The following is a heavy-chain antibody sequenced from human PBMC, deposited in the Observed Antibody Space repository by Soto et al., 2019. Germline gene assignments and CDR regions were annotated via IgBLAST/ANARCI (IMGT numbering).Heavy chain of an antibody. D-gene: IGHD3-22*01. CDR1: GFSLSTSGVG. CDR3: AHRHDTSGYYSFFDY. CDR2: IYWDDDK. V-gene: IGHV2-5*02. J-gene: IGHJ4*02. Sequence: SGPTLVNPTQTLTLTCTFSGFSLSTSGVGVGWIRQPPGKALEWLAFIYWDDDKRYSPSLKNRLTITKDTSKNQVVLTMANMDPVDTATFYCAHRHDTSGYYSFFDYWGQGTLVTVSS.